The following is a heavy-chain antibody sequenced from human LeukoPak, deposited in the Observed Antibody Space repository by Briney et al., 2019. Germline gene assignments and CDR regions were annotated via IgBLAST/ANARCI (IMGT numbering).Heavy chain of an antibody. J-gene: IGHJ4*02. Sequence: GGSLRLSCAASGFTFSNAWMSWVRQAPGKGLEWVGRIKSKTDGGTTDYAAPVKGRFTISRDDSKNTLYLQMNSLKTEDTAVYYCTTDFMVRGDPIDYWGQGTLVTVSS. V-gene: IGHV3-15*01. CDR3: TTDFMVRGDPIDY. CDR1: GFTFSNAW. D-gene: IGHD3-10*01. CDR2: IKSKTDGGTT.